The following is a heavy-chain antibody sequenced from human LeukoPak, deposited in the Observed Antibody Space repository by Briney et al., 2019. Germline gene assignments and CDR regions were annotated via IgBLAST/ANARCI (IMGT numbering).Heavy chain of an antibody. D-gene: IGHD6-13*01. CDR2: IIPTLGIA. Sequence: ASVKVSCKASGGTFSSYAISWVRQAPGQGLEWMGRIIPTLGIANYAQKFQGRVTITADKSTSTAYMELSSLRSEDTAVYYCARTGYSSSWYTYWGQGTLVTVSS. CDR3: ARTGYSSSWYTY. J-gene: IGHJ4*02. CDR1: GGTFSSYA. V-gene: IGHV1-69*04.